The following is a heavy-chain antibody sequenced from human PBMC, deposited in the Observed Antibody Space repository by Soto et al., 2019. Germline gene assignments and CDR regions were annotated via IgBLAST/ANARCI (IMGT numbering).Heavy chain of an antibody. J-gene: IGHJ4*02. CDR1: GGSISSSSYY. CDR3: ARQEGGMELLEWLLPAIYFDY. Sequence: PSETLSLTCTVSGGSISSSSYYWGWIRQPPGKGLEWIGSIYYSGSTYYNPSLKSRVTISVDTSKNQFSLKLSSVTAADTAVYYCARQEGGMELLEWLLPAIYFDYWGQGTLVTVSS. V-gene: IGHV4-39*01. CDR2: IYYSGST. D-gene: IGHD3-3*01.